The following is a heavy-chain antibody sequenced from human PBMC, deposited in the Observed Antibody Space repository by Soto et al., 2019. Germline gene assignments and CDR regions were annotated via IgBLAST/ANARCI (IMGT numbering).Heavy chain of an antibody. J-gene: IGHJ4*02. CDR3: ARHSGYDYVFDY. D-gene: IGHD5-12*01. CDR2: INPNSGGT. V-gene: IGHV1-2*02. CDR1: GYTFTGYY. Sequence: QVQLVQSGAEVKKPGASVKVSCKASGYTFTGYYIHWVRQAPGQGLEWMGWINPNSGGTNYAQKFQGRVTMTRDTSTSTAYMALSSMRSDDTAVYYCARHSGYDYVFDYWGQGTLVTVSS.